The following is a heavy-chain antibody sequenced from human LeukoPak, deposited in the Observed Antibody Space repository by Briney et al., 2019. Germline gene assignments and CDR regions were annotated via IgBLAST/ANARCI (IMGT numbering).Heavy chain of an antibody. CDR3: ATCNSDAAYD. D-gene: IGHD2/OR15-2a*01. CDR1: GFNFSTYS. CDR2: INLSGGST. V-gene: IGHV3-23*01. Sequence: PGGSLRLSCAVSGFNFSTYSMSWVRQAPGKGLEWVSGINLSGGSTDYADAVKGRFTISRDNAKNTLYLQMNSLKAEDTAVYYCATCNSDAAYDWGQGTLVTVSS. J-gene: IGHJ4*02.